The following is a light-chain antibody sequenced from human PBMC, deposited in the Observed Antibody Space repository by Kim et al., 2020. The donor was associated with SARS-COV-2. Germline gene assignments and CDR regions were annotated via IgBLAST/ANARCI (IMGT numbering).Light chain of an antibody. CDR3: QSRDSGGKVV. CDR2: GRD. J-gene: IGLJ2*01. CDR1: SLRSYY. Sequence: SSELTQDPAVSVALGQTVRITCQGDSLRSYYATWYQQKPRQAPVLVIYGRDNRPSGIPDRFSGSASGNTASLTISGAKAGDEADFYCQSRDSGGKVVFGGGTQLTVL. V-gene: IGLV3-19*01.